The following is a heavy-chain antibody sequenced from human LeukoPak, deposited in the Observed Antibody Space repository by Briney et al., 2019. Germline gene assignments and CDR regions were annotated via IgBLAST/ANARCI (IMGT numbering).Heavy chain of an antibody. Sequence: GGSLRLSCAASGFTFSSYSMNWVRQAPGKGLEWVSSISSSSSYIYYADSVKGRFTISRDNAKNSLYLQMNSLRAEDTAVYYCARDEAFGIAARPDFDYWGQGTLVTVSS. J-gene: IGHJ4*02. D-gene: IGHD6-6*01. CDR1: GFTFSSYS. CDR3: ARDEAFGIAARPDFDY. CDR2: ISSSSSYI. V-gene: IGHV3-21*01.